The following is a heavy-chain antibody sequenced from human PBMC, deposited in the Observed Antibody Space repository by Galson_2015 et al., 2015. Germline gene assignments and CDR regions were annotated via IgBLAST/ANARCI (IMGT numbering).Heavy chain of an antibody. Sequence: SVKVSCKASGDMFSSYTISWVRQAPGQGLQWMGRVVPILGSANYAQNFQGRVTITADRSTSTAYMELSSPTSDDTAVYYCASPAITEGYFDYWGQGTLVTVSS. CDR3: ASPAITEGYFDY. CDR1: GDMFSSYT. J-gene: IGHJ4*02. CDR2: VVPILGSA. V-gene: IGHV1-69*08. D-gene: IGHD5-18*01.